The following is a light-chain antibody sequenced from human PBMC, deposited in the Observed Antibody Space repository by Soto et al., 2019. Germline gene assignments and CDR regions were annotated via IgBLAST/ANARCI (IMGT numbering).Light chain of an antibody. CDR3: QQRSNWPGIT. J-gene: IGKJ5*01. CDR2: DAS. CDR1: QSVNSY. Sequence: DIVLTQSPATLSLSPGERATLSCRASQSVNSYLAWYQQKPGQAPRRLIYDASNRATGIPARFSGSGSGTDFTLTISSLEPEDFAVYYCQQRSNWPGITFGQGTRLEIK. V-gene: IGKV3-11*01.